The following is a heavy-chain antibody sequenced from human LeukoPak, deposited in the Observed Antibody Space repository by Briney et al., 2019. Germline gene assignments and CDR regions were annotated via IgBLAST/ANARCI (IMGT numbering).Heavy chain of an antibody. V-gene: IGHV4-34*01. Sequence: PGGSLRLSCGASGFTFTNYWMSWVRQTPGRGLEWVGEIHYTGATSYNPSLKSRATISTDTSKNQFSLRLSSVTAADTAVYYCARGNILTGYCFDFWGQGALVTVSS. CDR3: ARGNILTGYCFDF. D-gene: IGHD3-9*01. J-gene: IGHJ4*02. CDR2: IHYTGAT. CDR1: GFTFTNYW.